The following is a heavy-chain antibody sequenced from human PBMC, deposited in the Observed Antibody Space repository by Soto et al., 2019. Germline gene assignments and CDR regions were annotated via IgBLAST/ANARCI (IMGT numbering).Heavy chain of an antibody. V-gene: IGHV3-66*01. CDR1: GFTFSSYA. D-gene: IGHD6-19*01. CDR2: ISSGGST. Sequence: GGSLRLSCAASGFTFSSYAMNWVRQAPGKGLEWVSLISSGGSTYYADSVKGRFTISRDTSKNTLYLQMNSLRAEDTAVYYCAKGTVAGTDYYYYGMDVWGQGTTVTVSS. CDR3: AKGTVAGTDYYYYGMDV. J-gene: IGHJ6*02.